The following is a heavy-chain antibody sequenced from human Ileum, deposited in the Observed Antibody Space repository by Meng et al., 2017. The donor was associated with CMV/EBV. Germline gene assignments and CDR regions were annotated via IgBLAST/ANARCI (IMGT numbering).Heavy chain of an antibody. CDR3: AGGGDQLPSRDNWFDP. CDR1: GSTFSNYA. V-gene: IGHV3-30-3*01. Sequence: GESLKISCAASGSTFSNYAIHWVRQAPGKGLEWVALVSYDGGRKYYADSVKGRFTISRDNSRNTLYLQMNSLRAEDTAVYYCAGGGDQLPSRDNWFDPWGQGTLVTVSS. D-gene: IGHD1-1*01. J-gene: IGHJ5*02. CDR2: VSYDGGRK.